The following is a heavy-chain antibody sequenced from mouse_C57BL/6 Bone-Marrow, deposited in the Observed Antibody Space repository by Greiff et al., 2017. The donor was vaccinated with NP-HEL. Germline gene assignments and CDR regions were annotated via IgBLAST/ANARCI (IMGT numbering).Heavy chain of an antibody. CDR3: ARSGDGNYSDYAMDY. V-gene: IGHV1-64*01. D-gene: IGHD2-1*01. Sequence: QVQLQQPGAELVKPGASVKLSCKASGYTFTSYWMHWVKQRPGQGLEWIGMIHPNSGSTNYNEKFKSKATLTVDKSSSTAYMQLSSLTSEDSAVYYCARSGDGNYSDYAMDYWGQGTSVTVSS. J-gene: IGHJ4*01. CDR2: IHPNSGST. CDR1: GYTFTSYW.